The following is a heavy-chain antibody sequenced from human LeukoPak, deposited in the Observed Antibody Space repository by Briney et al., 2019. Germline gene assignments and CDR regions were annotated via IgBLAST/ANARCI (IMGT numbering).Heavy chain of an antibody. V-gene: IGHV3-23*01. Sequence: GGSLRLSCTGSGFTLSSYEMTWIRQAPGKGLEWVSSIDYSGDSPYYADSVKGRFTMSRDNSKNIVYLQLSSLRPEDTAVYYCARRSGIAVAGAFDYWGQGTLVTVSS. D-gene: IGHD6-19*01. J-gene: IGHJ4*02. CDR2: IDYSGDSP. CDR3: ARRSGIAVAGAFDY. CDR1: GFTLSSYE.